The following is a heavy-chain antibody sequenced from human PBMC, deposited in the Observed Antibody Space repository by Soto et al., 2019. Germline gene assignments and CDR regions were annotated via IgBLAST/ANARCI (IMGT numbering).Heavy chain of an antibody. Sequence: GASVKVSCKASGYTFTSYSISWVRQAPGQGLEWMGWISAYNGNTNYAQKLQGRVTMTTDTSTSTAYMELRSLRSDDTAVYYCARDRGYYDFWSGSAREYFDYWGQGTLVTVSS. CDR3: ARDRGYYDFWSGSAREYFDY. V-gene: IGHV1-18*01. D-gene: IGHD3-3*01. CDR2: ISAYNGNT. CDR1: GYTFTSYS. J-gene: IGHJ4*02.